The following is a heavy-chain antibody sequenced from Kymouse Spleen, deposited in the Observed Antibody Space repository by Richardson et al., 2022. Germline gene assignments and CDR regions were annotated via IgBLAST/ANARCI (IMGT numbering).Heavy chain of an antibody. V-gene: IGHV3-7*01. D-gene: IGHD3-10*01. J-gene: IGHJ6*02. CDR3: ARDRGSGSYYTPYYYYYGMDV. CDR2: IKQDGSEK. Sequence: EVQLVESGGGLVQPGGSLRLSCAASGFTFSSYWMSWVRQAPGKGLEWVANIKQDGSEKYYVDSVKGRFTISRDNAKNSLYLQMNSLRAEDTAVYYCARDRGSGSYYTPYYYYYGMDVWGQGTTVTVSS. CDR1: GFTFSSYW.